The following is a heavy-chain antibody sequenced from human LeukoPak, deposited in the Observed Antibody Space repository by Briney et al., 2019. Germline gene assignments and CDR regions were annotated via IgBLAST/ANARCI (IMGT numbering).Heavy chain of an antibody. CDR1: GFAFNSYG. CDR2: ISHDGSNT. J-gene: IGHJ4*02. V-gene: IGHV3-30*18. D-gene: IGHD3-16*01. Sequence: GGSLRLSCAASGFAFNSYGMHWVRQAPGKGLEWLAIISHDGSNTYYADSVKGRITISRDNSKNTLYQQMNSLRAEDTAVYYCAKVRWGSDNALDSWGQGTLVTASS. CDR3: AKVRWGSDNALDS.